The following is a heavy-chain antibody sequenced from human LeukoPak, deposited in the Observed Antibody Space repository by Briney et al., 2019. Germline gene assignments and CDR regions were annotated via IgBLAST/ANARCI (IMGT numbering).Heavy chain of an antibody. CDR3: ARGELRYSDY. CDR1: GFTFSSYT. CDR2: ISSSSSAI. V-gene: IGHV3-48*02. Sequence: GGSLRLSCAASGFTFSSYTMNWVRQAPGKGLEWVSSISSSSSAIYYAASVKGRFTISRDNAKNSLYLQMNSLRDEDTAVYYCARGELRYSDYWGHGILVSVSS. J-gene: IGHJ4*01. D-gene: IGHD3-9*01.